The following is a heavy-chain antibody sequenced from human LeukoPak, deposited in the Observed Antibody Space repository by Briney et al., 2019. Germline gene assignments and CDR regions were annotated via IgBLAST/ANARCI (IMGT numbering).Heavy chain of an antibody. CDR1: GASISDYY. D-gene: IGHD1-7*01. CDR2: IHHSGST. J-gene: IGHJ5*02. V-gene: IGHV4-59*12. Sequence: SETLSLTCIVSGASISDYYWSWIRQPAGKGLEWIGYIHHSGSTYYNPSLKSRVTVSVDRSKNQFSLKLSSVTAADTAVYYCARDNLRTGTPFDPWGQGTLVTVSS. CDR3: ARDNLRTGTPFDP.